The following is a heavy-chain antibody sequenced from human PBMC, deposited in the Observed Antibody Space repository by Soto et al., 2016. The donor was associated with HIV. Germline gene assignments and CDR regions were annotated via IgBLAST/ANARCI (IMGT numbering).Heavy chain of an antibody. Sequence: EVQLVESGGGLVKPGGSLRLSCTASGFTFGNAWMNWVRQAPGKGLEWVGRIKSKIEDGTTGYAAPVKGRFTISRDDSKNTLFLQMNSLKTDDTAVYYCATDPSLTYWGQGTLVTVSS. V-gene: IGHV3-15*01. CDR2: IKSKIEDGTT. CDR1: GFTFGNAW. D-gene: IGHD3-9*01. J-gene: IGHJ4*02. CDR3: ATDPSLTY.